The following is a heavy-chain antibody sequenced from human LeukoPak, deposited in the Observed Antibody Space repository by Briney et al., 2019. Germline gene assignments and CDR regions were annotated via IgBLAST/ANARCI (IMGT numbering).Heavy chain of an antibody. D-gene: IGHD3-3*01. J-gene: IGHJ4*02. Sequence: GGSLRLSCAASGFTFSSHWMHWVRQAPGKGLVWVSRMNSDGSSTSYEDSVKGRFTISRDNAKKTLYLQMNSLRGEDTAVYYCARDYDFWSASFDYWGQGTLVTVSS. CDR2: MNSDGSST. CDR3: ARDYDFWSASFDY. V-gene: IGHV3-74*01. CDR1: GFTFSSHW.